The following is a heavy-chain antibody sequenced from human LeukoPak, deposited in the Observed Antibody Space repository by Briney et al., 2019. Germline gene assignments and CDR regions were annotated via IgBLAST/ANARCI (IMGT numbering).Heavy chain of an antibody. CDR2: IVPQFGTS. J-gene: IGHJ4*02. V-gene: IGHV1-69*01. D-gene: IGHD3-22*01. Sequence: SVKVSCKASGGTVTDYGISWVRQAPRQGGEWMGGIVPQFGTSHYAQKFQGRLTITADEATNTLYMELSSLRLEDTGVYYCARDDCTDGSCYTDYWGQGTLVTVSS. CDR3: ARDDCTDGSCYTDY. CDR1: GGTVTDYG.